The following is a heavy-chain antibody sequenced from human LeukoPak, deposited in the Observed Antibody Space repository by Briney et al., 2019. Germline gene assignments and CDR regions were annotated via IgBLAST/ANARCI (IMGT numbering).Heavy chain of an antibody. J-gene: IGHJ4*02. CDR2: MKQDASEK. D-gene: IGHD5-12*01. CDR3: ASIVATTDGSDF. V-gene: IGHV3-7*01. CDR1: GFTFSSYW. Sequence: GGSLRLSCAASGFTFSSYWMSWVRQAPGKGLEWVASMKQDASEKYYVDSVKGRFTISRDNAKNSLFLQMNSLRAEDTAVYYCASIVATTDGSDFWGQGTLVTVSS.